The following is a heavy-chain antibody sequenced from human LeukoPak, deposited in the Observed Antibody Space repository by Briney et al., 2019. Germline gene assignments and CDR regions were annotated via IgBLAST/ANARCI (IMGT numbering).Heavy chain of an antibody. CDR2: MYYTGNT. V-gene: IGHV4-30-4*07. CDR1: CGSISSGGYS. D-gene: IGHD6-13*01. Sequence: PSETLSLTCTVSCGSISSGGYSWSWIRQPPGKGLEWIAYMYYTGNTYYNPSLKSRVTISVDTSKNQFSLKLSSVTAADTAMYYCARVLAAAGNNWFDPWGQGTLVTVSS. CDR3: ARVLAAAGNNWFDP. J-gene: IGHJ5*02.